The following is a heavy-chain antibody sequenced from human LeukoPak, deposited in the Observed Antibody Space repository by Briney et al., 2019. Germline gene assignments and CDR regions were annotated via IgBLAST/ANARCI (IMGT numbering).Heavy chain of an antibody. CDR1: GFTFSRYS. CDR2: ISGTSIYK. CDR3: ARDFYDTSGYHYDY. J-gene: IGHJ4*02. D-gene: IGHD3-22*01. V-gene: IGHV3-21*01. Sequence: GGSLRLSCAASGFTFSRYSMNWVRQAPGKGLEWVSSISGTSIYKYYADSMKGRSTISRDNAKNSLYLQINSLRAEDTALYYCARDFYDTSGYHYDYWGQGTLVTISS.